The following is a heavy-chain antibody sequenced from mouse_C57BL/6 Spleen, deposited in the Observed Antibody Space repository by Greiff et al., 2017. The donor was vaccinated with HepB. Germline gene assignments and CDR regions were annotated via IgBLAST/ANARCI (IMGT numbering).Heavy chain of an antibody. CDR1: GYTFTSYG. V-gene: IGHV1-81*01. CDR3: AREGAYGSSPYWYFDV. D-gene: IGHD1-1*01. CDR2: IYPRSGNT. Sequence: VQLQQSGAELARPGASVKLSCKASGYTFTSYGISWVKQSTGQGLEWIGEIYPRSGNTYYNEKFKGKATLTADKSSSTAYMELRSLTSEDSAVYFCAREGAYGSSPYWYFDVWGTGTTVTVSS. J-gene: IGHJ1*03.